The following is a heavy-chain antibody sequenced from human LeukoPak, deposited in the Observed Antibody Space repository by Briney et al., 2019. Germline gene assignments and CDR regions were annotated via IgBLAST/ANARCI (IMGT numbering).Heavy chain of an antibody. CDR3: ARLRGYCSSNSCYPLGY. D-gene: IGHD2-2*01. J-gene: IGHJ4*02. CDR2: IYSGSTT. V-gene: IGHV3-53*01. CDR1: GFTVSSKY. Sequence: PGGSLRLSCAASGFTVSSKYMSWVRQAPGKGLEWVSVIYSGSTTFYADSVKGRFSISRDNSKNTLYLQMNSLRAEDTAVYYCARLRGYCSSNSCYPLGYWAQGALVTVSS.